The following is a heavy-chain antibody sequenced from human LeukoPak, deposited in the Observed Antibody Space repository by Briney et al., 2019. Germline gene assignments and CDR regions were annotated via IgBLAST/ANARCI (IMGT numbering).Heavy chain of an antibody. CDR1: GFTFGTYW. D-gene: IGHD3-22*01. CDR3: ARVGYYDSSGYYAYLQH. V-gene: IGHV3-74*01. J-gene: IGHJ1*01. CDR2: MNSDGSSI. Sequence: GGSLRLSCAASGFTFGTYWMHWVRQAPGKGLEWVSRMNSDGSSISYADSVKGRFTISRDNAKKTLYLQMNSLRAEDTAVYYCARVGYYDSSGYYAYLQHWGQGTLVTVSS.